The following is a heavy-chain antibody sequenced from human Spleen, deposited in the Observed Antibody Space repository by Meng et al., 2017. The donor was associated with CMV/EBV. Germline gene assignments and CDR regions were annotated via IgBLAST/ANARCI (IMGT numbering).Heavy chain of an antibody. Sequence: GGSLRLSCAASGFTFSDYGIHWVRQAPGKGLEWVSFIRFDGNNKYYLDSVKGRFTISRDDSKNTVYLQMNSLRPEDTAVYYCAKDALNRPVLGVVIDGEIDYWGQGMLVTVFS. CDR1: GFTFSDYG. CDR2: IRFDGNNK. CDR3: AKDALNRPVLGVVIDGEIDY. V-gene: IGHV3-30*02. J-gene: IGHJ4*02. D-gene: IGHD3-3*01.